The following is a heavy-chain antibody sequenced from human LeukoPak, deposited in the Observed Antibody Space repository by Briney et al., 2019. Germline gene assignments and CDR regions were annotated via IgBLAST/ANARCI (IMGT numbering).Heavy chain of an antibody. CDR2: VYTSENT. Sequence: SETLSLTCTVSGGSISSYYWSWIRQPAGKGLEWIGRVYTSENTNYNPSLKSRVTMSVDTSKNQFSLKLSSVTAADTAVYYCASGSNLGSSSGYYYYYGMDVWGQGTTVTVSS. V-gene: IGHV4-4*07. CDR1: GGSISSYY. J-gene: IGHJ6*02. CDR3: ASGSNLGSSSGYYYYYGMDV. D-gene: IGHD6-6*01.